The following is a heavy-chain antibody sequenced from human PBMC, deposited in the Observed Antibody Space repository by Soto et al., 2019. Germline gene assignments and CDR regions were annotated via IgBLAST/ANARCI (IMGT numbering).Heavy chain of an antibody. J-gene: IGHJ6*02. CDR3: ARKRRGYSYGLQLGGYYGMDV. V-gene: IGHV4-34*01. D-gene: IGHD5-18*01. CDR1: GGSFSGYY. Sequence: SETLSLTCAVYGGSFSGYYWSWIRQPPGKGLEWIGEINHSGSTNYNPSLKSRVTISVDTSKNQFSLKLSSVTAADTAVYYCARKRRGYSYGLQLGGYYGMDVWGQGTTVTVSS. CDR2: INHSGST.